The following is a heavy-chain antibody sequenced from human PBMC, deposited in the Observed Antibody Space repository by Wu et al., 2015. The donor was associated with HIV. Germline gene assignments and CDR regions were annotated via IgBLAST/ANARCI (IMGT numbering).Heavy chain of an antibody. CDR1: GYSLNKLS. CDR3: ASSPRDVWSVGLQH. CDR2: FDPEDEKM. Sequence: QVQLVQSGTEVKKPGASVKVSCKVSGYSLNKLSINWVRQTPTKRLEWMGGFDPEDEKMIYAQGFQGRVTMTEDSFTDTAYLGLSSLTSGDTAIYYCASSPRDVWSVGLQHWGQGTIVTVYS. V-gene: IGHV1-24*01. D-gene: IGHD2-2*01. J-gene: IGHJ1*01.